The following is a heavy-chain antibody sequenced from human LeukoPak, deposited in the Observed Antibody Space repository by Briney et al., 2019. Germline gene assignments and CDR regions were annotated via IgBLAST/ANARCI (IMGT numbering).Heavy chain of an antibody. CDR1: GAAISTYF. J-gene: IGHJ5*02. Sequence: PSETLSLTCTVSGAAISTYFWSWIRQSPGKGLEWIGYIYSSGSTKYNPSLKSRVTISVDASKNQFALTLRSLTAADTAVYYCARDFWSGSVGFDPWGQGTLVPVPS. V-gene: IGHV4-59*01. D-gene: IGHD3-3*01. CDR2: IYSSGST. CDR3: ARDFWSGSVGFDP.